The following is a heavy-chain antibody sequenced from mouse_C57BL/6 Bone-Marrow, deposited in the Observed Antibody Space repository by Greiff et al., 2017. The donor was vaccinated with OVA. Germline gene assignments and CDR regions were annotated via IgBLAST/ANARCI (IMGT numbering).Heavy chain of an antibody. CDR2: IDPSDSYT. V-gene: IGHV1-50*01. J-gene: IGHJ1*03. Sequence: QVQLQQPGAELVKPGASVKLSCKASGYTFTSYWMQWVKQRPGQGLEWIGEIDPSDSYTNYNQKFKGKATFTADTSSNTAYMQLSSLTTEDSAIYYCARGCPCYYGGWYFDVWGTGTTVTVSS. CDR1: GYTFTSYW. D-gene: IGHD1-1*01. CDR3: ARGCPCYYGGWYFDV.